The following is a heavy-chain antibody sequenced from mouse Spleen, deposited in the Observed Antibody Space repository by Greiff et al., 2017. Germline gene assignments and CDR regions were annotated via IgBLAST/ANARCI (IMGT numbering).Heavy chain of an antibody. V-gene: IGHV5-6*01. J-gene: IGHJ1*03. CDR2: ISSGGSYT. D-gene: IGHD1-1*01. Sequence: EVQVVESGGDLVKPGGSLKLSCAASGFTFSSYGMSWVRQTPDKRLEWVATISSGGSYTYYPDSVKGRFTISRDNAKNTLYLQMSSLKSEDTAMYYCARPLSYWYFDVWGTGTTVTVSS. CDR1: GFTFSSYG. CDR3: ARPLSYWYFDV.